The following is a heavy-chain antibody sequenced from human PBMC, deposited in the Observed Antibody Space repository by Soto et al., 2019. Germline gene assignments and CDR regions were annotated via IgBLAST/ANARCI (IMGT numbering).Heavy chain of an antibody. J-gene: IGHJ5*02. CDR1: GYTFTSYD. Sequence: QVQLVQSGAEVKKPGASVKVSCKASGYTFTSYDINWVRQATGQGLEWMGWMNPNSGNTGYAQKFQGRVTMTRNTSISTAYMELSSLRSEDTAVYYCARGRRPRWAVAGIRWFDPWGQGTLVTVSS. CDR3: ARGRRPRWAVAGIRWFDP. V-gene: IGHV1-8*01. D-gene: IGHD6-19*01. CDR2: MNPNSGNT.